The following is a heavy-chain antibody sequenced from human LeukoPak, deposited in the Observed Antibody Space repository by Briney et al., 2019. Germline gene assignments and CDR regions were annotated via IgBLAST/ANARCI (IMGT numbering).Heavy chain of an antibody. D-gene: IGHD1-26*01. CDR3: ARAGSVGAPLNDY. V-gene: IGHV3-7*01. Sequence: GGSLRLSCAASGFTFSSYWMSWVRQAPGKGLEWVANIKQDGSEKYYVDSVKGRFTTSRDNAKNSLYLQMNSLRAEDTAVYYCARAGSVGAPLNDYWGQGTLVTVSS. J-gene: IGHJ4*02. CDR2: IKQDGSEK. CDR1: GFTFSSYW.